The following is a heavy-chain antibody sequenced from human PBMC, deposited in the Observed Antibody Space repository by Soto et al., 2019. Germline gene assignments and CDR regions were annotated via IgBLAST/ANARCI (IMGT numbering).Heavy chain of an antibody. J-gene: IGHJ4*02. CDR1: GFTFSSYG. Sequence: GGSLRLSCAASGFTFSSYGMHWVRQAPGKGLERVAVIWYDGSNKYYADSVKGRFTISRDNSKNTLYLQMNSLRAEDTAVYYCARDGSSYGYFDYWGQGTLVTVSS. CDR3: ARDGSSYGYFDY. V-gene: IGHV3-33*01. D-gene: IGHD5-18*01. CDR2: IWYDGSNK.